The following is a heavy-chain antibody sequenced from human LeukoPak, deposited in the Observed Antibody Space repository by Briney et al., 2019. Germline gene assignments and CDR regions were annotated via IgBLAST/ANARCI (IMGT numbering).Heavy chain of an antibody. J-gene: IGHJ4*02. Sequence: ASVKVSCKVPEYILTEFSMHCVRQAPGKGLEWMGSFDPEDGETINAQKFQGRVIMTEDTSTDTAYMELTSLTSEDTAVYFCATNLGVVGGRWGQGTLVTVSS. CDR2: FDPEDGET. D-gene: IGHD2-15*01. CDR1: EYILTEFS. V-gene: IGHV1-24*01. CDR3: ATNLGVVGGR.